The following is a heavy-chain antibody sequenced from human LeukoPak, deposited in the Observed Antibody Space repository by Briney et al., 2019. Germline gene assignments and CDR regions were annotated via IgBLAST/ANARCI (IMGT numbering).Heavy chain of an antibody. V-gene: IGHV4-4*07. CDR2: IYTSGST. CDR3: ARDPFVGYCSGGSCYEDY. Sequence: SETLSLTCTVSGGSISSYYWSWIRQPAGKGLEWIGRIYTSGSTNYNPSLKSRVTMSVDTSKNQFSPKLSSVTAADTAVYYCARDPFVGYCSGGSCYEDYWGQGTLVTVSS. CDR1: GGSISSYY. J-gene: IGHJ4*02. D-gene: IGHD2-15*01.